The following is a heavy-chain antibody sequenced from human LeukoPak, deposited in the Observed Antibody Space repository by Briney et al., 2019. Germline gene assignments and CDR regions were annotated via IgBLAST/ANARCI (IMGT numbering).Heavy chain of an antibody. V-gene: IGHV3-30-3*01. CDR2: ISSDGSNK. J-gene: IGHJ4*02. D-gene: IGHD3-22*01. CDR3: ARVRNPYYYDTSDFDY. Sequence: GRSLRLSCAASGFTFSTYTMHWVRQAPGKGLEWVAVISSDGSNKYYADSVKGRFTISRDNSKNTLYLQMNSLRAEDTAVYYCARVRNPYYYDTSDFDYWGQGTLVTVSS. CDR1: GFTFSTYT.